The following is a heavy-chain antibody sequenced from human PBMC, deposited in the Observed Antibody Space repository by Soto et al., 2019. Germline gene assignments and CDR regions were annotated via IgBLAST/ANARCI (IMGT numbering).Heavy chain of an antibody. V-gene: IGHV1-69*01. CDR3: ARVGRVGAPPGADY. D-gene: IGHD1-26*01. Sequence: QVQLVQSGAEVKKPGSSVKVSCKASGGIFSSYAISWLRQAPGQGLEWMGAVIPILGQAYYAQNFQGRVTITADESTRTAYMDLISLRSDDTAVYFCARVGRVGAPPGADYWVQGTLITVSS. J-gene: IGHJ4*02. CDR1: GGIFSSYA. CDR2: VIPILGQA.